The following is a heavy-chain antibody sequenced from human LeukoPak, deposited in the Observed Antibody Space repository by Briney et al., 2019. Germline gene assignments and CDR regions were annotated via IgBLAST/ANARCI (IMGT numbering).Heavy chain of an antibody. CDR2: IDPSDSYT. J-gene: IGHJ5*02. V-gene: IGHV5-10-1*01. CDR3: ARHGESPRTQYGQFDP. Sequence: GESLKISCKGSGYSFTSYWISWVRQMPGKGLEWMGRIDPSDSYTNYSPSFQGDVTISADKSISTAYLQWSSLKASDTAMYYCARHGESPRTQYGQFDPWGQGTLVTVSS. CDR1: GYSFTSYW. D-gene: IGHD2-21*01.